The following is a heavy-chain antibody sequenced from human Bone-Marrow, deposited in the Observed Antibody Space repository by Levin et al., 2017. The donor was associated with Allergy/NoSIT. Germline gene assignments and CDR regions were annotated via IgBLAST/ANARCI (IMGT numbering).Heavy chain of an antibody. J-gene: IGHJ4*02. D-gene: IGHD3-22*01. Sequence: GGSLRLSCAASGFSFWHYTMNWVRQAPGKGLEWVSCISSSGDSTYYADSVKGRFIISRDNAKNSLYLQLNRLRDEDTALYYCARDPARGYYDSSGYSGDHWGQGTLVTVSS. CDR1: GFSFWHYT. V-gene: IGHV3-48*02. CDR2: ISSSGDST. CDR3: ARDPARGYYDSSGYSGDH.